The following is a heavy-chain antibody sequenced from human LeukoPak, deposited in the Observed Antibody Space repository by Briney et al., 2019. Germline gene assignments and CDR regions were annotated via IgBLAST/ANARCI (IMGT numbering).Heavy chain of an antibody. CDR3: AREPPYSGWFDP. Sequence: SETLSLTCTVSGGSISSSSYYWGWIRQPPGKGLEWIGSIYYSGSTNYNPSLKSRVTISVDTSKNQFSLKLSSVTAADTAVYYCAREPPYSGWFDPWGQGTLVTVSS. D-gene: IGHD6-13*01. CDR1: GGSISSSSYY. CDR2: IYYSGST. J-gene: IGHJ5*02. V-gene: IGHV4-39*07.